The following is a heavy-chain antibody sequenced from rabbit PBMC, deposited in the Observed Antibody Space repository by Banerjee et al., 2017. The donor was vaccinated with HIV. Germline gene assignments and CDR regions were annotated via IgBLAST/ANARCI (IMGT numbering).Heavy chain of an antibody. CDR3: ARDLGGSSDL. Sequence: QSLEESGGDLVKPGASLTLTCTASGFSFSSGYYMYWVRQAPGKGLEWIACINTSSGNTVYATWAKGRFTISKTSSTTVTLQMTSLTAADTATYFCARDLGGSSDLWGPGTLVTVS. CDR2: INTSSGNT. D-gene: IGHD8-1*01. CDR1: GFSFSSGYY. J-gene: IGHJ4*01. V-gene: IGHV1S40*01.